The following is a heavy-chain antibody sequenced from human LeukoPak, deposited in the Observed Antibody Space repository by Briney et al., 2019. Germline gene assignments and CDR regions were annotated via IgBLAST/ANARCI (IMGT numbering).Heavy chain of an antibody. V-gene: IGHV3-64D*09. CDR3: VKDRSGYDYFDF. Sequence: GGSLRLSCSASGFTFSRYDMHWVRQAPGKGLEYVSAISSNGGSTYYADSVKGRFTISRDNSKNTLYLQMSSLRAEDKAVYYCVKDRSGYDYFDFWGQGTLVTVSS. D-gene: IGHD5-12*01. CDR2: ISSNGGST. J-gene: IGHJ4*02. CDR1: GFTFSRYD.